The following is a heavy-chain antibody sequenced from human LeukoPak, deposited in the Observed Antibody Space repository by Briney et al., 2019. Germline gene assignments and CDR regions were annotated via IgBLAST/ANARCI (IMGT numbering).Heavy chain of an antibody. CDR2: IKGDGIST. CDR3: AKDHYWSIDY. D-gene: IGHD3-3*01. Sequence: GGSLRLSCAASGFDFSSNWMHWIRHAPGQGLVWVSRIKGDGISTNYADSVKGRFTISRDIAKNTLYLQMNSLRAEDTGVYYCAKDHYWSIDYWGRGTLVTVSS. V-gene: IGHV3-74*01. J-gene: IGHJ4*02. CDR1: GFDFSSNW.